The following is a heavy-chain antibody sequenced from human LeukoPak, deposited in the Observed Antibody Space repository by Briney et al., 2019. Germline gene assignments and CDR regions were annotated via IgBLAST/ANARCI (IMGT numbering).Heavy chain of an antibody. CDR2: IIPIFGTA. V-gene: IGHV1-69*06. Sequence: ASVKVSCKASGGTFSSYAISWVRQAPGQGLEWMGRIIPIFGTANYAQKFQGRVTITADKSTSTAYMELSSLRSEDTAVYYCARCREGVRTHFPFDPWGQGTLVTVSS. D-gene: IGHD3-3*02. CDR1: GGTFSSYA. J-gene: IGHJ5*02. CDR3: ARCREGVRTHFPFDP.